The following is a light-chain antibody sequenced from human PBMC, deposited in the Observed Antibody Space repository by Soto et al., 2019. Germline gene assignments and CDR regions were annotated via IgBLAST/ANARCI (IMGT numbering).Light chain of an antibody. CDR1: PSVSSY. CDR3: QQRSNWPWT. V-gene: IGKV3-11*02. Sequence: EIVLTQSPATLSLSPGDKATLSCRASPSVSSYLAWYQQKPDQAPRLLMYDASIRATGIPARFIRTESERDFTPTITSLEPEDFAVYYCQQRSNWPWTLGQGTKVEIK. CDR2: DAS. J-gene: IGKJ1*01.